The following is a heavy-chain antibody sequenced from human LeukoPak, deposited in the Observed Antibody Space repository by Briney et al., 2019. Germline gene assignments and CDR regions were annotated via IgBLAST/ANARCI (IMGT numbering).Heavy chain of an antibody. V-gene: IGHV3-30*02. CDR3: ARDKETFDY. J-gene: IGHJ4*02. Sequence: GGSLRLSCAMSGFTLTSTGMHWVRQAPGKGLEWVAFMHYDGRNILYADSVKGRFSISTDNSKNMVYLQMSSLRAEDTAVYYCARDKETFDYWGQGTLVTVSS. CDR2: MHYDGRNI. D-gene: IGHD5-24*01. CDR1: GFTLTSTG.